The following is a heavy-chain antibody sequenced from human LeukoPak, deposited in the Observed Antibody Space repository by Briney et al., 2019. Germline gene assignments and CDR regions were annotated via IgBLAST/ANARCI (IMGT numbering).Heavy chain of an antibody. CDR2: LNAGGGST. CDR1: GVTFSSYT. D-gene: IGHD2-15*01. CDR3: ASPVRDRYCSGGSCYSPFDF. Sequence: PGGSLRLSCVASGVTFSSYTMSWVRQAPGKGLEWVSALNAGGGSTHYADSVRGRFTISRDNSKNTLYLQMNSLRAEDTAVYYCASPVRDRYCSGGSCYSPFDFWGQGNLVTVSS. J-gene: IGHJ4*02. V-gene: IGHV3-23*01.